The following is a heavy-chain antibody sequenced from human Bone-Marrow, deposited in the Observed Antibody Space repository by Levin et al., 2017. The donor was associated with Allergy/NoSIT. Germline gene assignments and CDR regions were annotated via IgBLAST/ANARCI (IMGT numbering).Heavy chain of an antibody. J-gene: IGHJ4*02. V-gene: IGHV5-10-1*01. CDR2: IDPSDSYT. CDR1: GYKFASNW. D-gene: IGHD3-10*01. Sequence: KVSCKGSGYKFASNWISWVRQMPGKGLEWMGKIDPSDSYTNYRPSFQGHVTMSADKSINTAYLQWSSLKASDTGMYYCARHGFNSGFDNWGLGTLVAVSS. CDR3: ARHGFNSGFDN.